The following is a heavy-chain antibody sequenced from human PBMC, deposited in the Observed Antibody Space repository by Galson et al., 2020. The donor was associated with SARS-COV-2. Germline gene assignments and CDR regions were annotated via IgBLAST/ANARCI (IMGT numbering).Heavy chain of an antibody. CDR2: IYTSGST. CDR1: GGSISSYY. J-gene: IGHJ5*02. Sequence: ASETLSLTCTVSGGSISSYYWSWIRQPAGKGLEWIGRIYTSGSTNSNPSLKSRVTMSVDTSKNQFSLKLSSVTAADTAVYYCARDRIDYYGSGSYGYWFDPWGQGTLVTVSS. D-gene: IGHD3-10*01. CDR3: ARDRIDYYGSGSYGYWFDP. V-gene: IGHV4-4*07.